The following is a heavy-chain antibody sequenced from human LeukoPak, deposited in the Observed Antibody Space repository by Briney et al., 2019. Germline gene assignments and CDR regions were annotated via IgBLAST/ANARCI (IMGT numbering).Heavy chain of an antibody. V-gene: IGHV3-23*01. J-gene: IGHJ4*02. CDR1: GVTFSTYV. CDR2: ISGSGGST. CDR3: AKGNWRYFDY. Sequence: PGGSLRLSCAASGVTFSTYVMSWVRQAPRKGLEWVSAISGSGGSTYYADSVKGRFTISRDNSKNTLFLQMNSLRADDTAVYYCAKGNWRYFDYWGQGTLVTVSS. D-gene: IGHD1-1*01.